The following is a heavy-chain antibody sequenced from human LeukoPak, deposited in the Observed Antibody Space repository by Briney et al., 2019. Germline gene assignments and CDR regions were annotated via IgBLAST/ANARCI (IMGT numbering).Heavy chain of an antibody. CDR1: GFTFSSYS. CDR3: ARGDIVVVPAAIADY. D-gene: IGHD2-2*02. V-gene: IGHV3-21*01. CDR2: ISSSSSYI. Sequence: PGGSLRLSCAASGFTFSSYSMNWVRQAPGEGLEWVSSISSSSSYIYYADSVKGRFTISRDNAKNSLYLQMNSLRAEDTAVYYCARGDIVVVPAAIADYWGQGTLVTVSS. J-gene: IGHJ4*02.